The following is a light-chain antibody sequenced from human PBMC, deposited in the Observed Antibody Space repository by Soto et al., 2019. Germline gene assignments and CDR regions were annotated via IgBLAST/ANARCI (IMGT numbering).Light chain of an antibody. V-gene: IGKV1-9*01. CDR1: QAISNY. CDR2: GAF. J-gene: IGKJ2*01. Sequence: DIQLTQSPSFLSAAVGDRVTIICRASQAISNYLAWYQQKPGKAPKLLIFGAFTLQSGVPSRFSGSGSGTEFTLTISSLQPEDFAIYYCPHLNYYPYTFGQGTKLEIK. CDR3: PHLNYYPYT.